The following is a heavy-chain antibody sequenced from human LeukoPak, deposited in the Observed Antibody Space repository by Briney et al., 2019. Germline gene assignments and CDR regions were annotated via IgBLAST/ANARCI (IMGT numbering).Heavy chain of an antibody. V-gene: IGHV3-43D*03. CDR3: AKDISWSGKYYFDY. CDR2: ISWDGGST. CDR1: GFTFSSYA. D-gene: IGHD3-3*01. Sequence: GGSLRLSCAASGFTFSSYAMTWVRQAPGKGLEWVSLISWDGGSTYYADSVKGRFTISRDNRKNSLYLQMNSLRPEDTALYYCAKDISWSGKYYFDYWGQGTLVTVSS. J-gene: IGHJ4*02.